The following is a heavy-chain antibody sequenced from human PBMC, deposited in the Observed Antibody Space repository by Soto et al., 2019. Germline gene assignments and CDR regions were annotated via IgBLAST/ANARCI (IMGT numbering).Heavy chain of an antibody. D-gene: IGHD3-9*01. Sequence: ASVKVSCKASGYTFTSYAMHWVRQAPGQRLEWMGWINAGNGNTKYSQKIQGRVTITRDTSASTAYMELSSLRSEDTAVYYCGREKVVRYFDWLFSEGNFDYWGQGTLVTVSS. CDR1: GYTFTSYA. CDR2: INAGNGNT. CDR3: GREKVVRYFDWLFSEGNFDY. V-gene: IGHV1-3*01. J-gene: IGHJ4*02.